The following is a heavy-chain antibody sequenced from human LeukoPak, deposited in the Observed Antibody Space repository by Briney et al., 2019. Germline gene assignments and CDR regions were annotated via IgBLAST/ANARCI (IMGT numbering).Heavy chain of an antibody. J-gene: IGHJ3*02. Sequence: SETLSLTCTVSGGSISSSSYYWGWIRQPPGKGLEWIGSIYYSGSTYYNPSLKSRVTISIDTSKNQFSLKLSSVTAADTAVYSCAKVEMATTLDAFGIWGQGTMVTVSS. CDR1: GGSISSSSYY. CDR2: IYYSGST. D-gene: IGHD5-24*01. CDR3: AKVEMATTLDAFGI. V-gene: IGHV4-39*07.